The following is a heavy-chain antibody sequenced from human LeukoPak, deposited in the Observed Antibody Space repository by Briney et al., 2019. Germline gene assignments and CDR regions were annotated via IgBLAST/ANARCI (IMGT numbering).Heavy chain of an antibody. D-gene: IGHD2-2*01. CDR1: GFTFSSYS. J-gene: IGHJ4*02. CDR2: ISGSGAST. V-gene: IGHV3-23*01. CDR3: AKAALRYQLLSSLDY. Sequence: PGGSLRLSCAASGFTFSSYSMNWVRQAPGKGLEWVSAISGSGASTYYAGSVKGRFTISRDNSKNTLYLQMNSLRAEDTAIYYCAKAALRYQLLSSLDYWGQGTLVTVSS.